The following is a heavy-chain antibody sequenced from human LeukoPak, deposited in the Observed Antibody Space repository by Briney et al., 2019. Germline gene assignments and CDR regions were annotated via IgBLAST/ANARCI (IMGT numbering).Heavy chain of an antibody. Sequence: GASVKVSCKASGYTFTSYGISWVRQAPGQGLEWMGWISANNGNTNYAQKLQGRVTMTTDTSTSTVYMELRSLRSDDTAVYYCAREDIVVVPAAYDIWGQGTMVTVSS. CDR3: AREDIVVVPAAYDI. CDR1: GYTFTSYG. V-gene: IGHV1-18*01. D-gene: IGHD2-2*01. CDR2: ISANNGNT. J-gene: IGHJ3*02.